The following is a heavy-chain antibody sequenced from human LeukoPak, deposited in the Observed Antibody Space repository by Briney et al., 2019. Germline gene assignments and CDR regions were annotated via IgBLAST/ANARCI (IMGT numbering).Heavy chain of an antibody. CDR3: AKALGYGTRYYYGMDV. D-gene: IGHD5-18*01. J-gene: IGHJ6*02. CDR2: IYSGGST. Sequence: GGSLRLSCAASGFTVSSNYMSWVRQAPGKGLEWVSVIYSGGSTYYADSVKGRFTISRDNSKNTLYLQMNSLRAEDTAVYYCAKALGYGTRYYYGMDVWGQGTTVTVSS. V-gene: IGHV3-53*01. CDR1: GFTVSSNY.